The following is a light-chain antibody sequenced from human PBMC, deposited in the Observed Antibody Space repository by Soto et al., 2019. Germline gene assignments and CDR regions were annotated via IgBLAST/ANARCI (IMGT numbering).Light chain of an antibody. Sequence: QMTQSPSSLSASVGDGVTLTCRASPTIATYLNWYQQKPGQVPEVLIYGASRLHVGVPSRFTGSGYGTDFTLTINNLPPEDFAIYYCQQFYYYPHTFGQGTKLEVK. CDR3: QQFYYYPHT. J-gene: IGKJ2*01. CDR1: PTIATY. V-gene: IGKV1-39*01. CDR2: GAS.